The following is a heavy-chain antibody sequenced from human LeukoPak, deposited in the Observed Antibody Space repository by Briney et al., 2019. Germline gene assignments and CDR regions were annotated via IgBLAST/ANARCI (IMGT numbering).Heavy chain of an antibody. V-gene: IGHV4-4*07. CDR1: NGSISIYY. D-gene: IGHD4-17*01. Sequence: PSETLSLTCTVSNGSISIYYWSWVRQPAGKGLEWIGRISASGSTNYNPSLKSRVTMSLDTSKNQFSLKLSSVTAADTAVYYCAREITVTRPFDYWGPGTLSPSPQ. J-gene: IGHJ4*02. CDR2: ISASGST. CDR3: AREITVTRPFDY.